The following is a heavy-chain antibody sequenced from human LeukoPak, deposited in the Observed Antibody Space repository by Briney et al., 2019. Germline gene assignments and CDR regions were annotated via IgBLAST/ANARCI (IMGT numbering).Heavy chain of an antibody. CDR1: GFTFSSFE. J-gene: IGHJ4*02. D-gene: IGHD3-22*01. CDR3: ARGSGSYRPFDS. V-gene: IGHV3-48*03. CDR2: ISHTGDI. Sequence: GGSLRLSCEASGFTFSSFEMNWVRQAPGRGLEWISHISHTGDIKYADSVKGRFTISRDNAKNSQYLQMTSLRAEDTAVYYCARGSGSYRPFDSWGQGTLVTVSS.